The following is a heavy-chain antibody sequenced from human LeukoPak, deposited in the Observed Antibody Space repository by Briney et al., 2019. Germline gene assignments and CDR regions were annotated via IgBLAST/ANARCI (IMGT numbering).Heavy chain of an antibody. CDR1: GGSISSYY. CDR3: ARGQAVAAPFPFDY. D-gene: IGHD6-13*01. CDR2: IYTSGST. J-gene: IGHJ4*02. V-gene: IGHV4-4*07. Sequence: SETLSLTCTVSGGSISSYYWSWIRQPAGKGLEWIGRIYTSGSTNYNPSLKSRVTISVDTSKNQFYLELSSVTAADTAVYYCARGQAVAAPFPFDYWGQGTLVTVSS.